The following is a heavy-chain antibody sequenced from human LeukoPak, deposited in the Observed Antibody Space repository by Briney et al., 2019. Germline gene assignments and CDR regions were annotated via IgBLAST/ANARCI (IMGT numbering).Heavy chain of an antibody. J-gene: IGHJ6*03. V-gene: IGHV3-7*01. CDR3: AKDWARGNYYGSGSLRVYYYMDV. D-gene: IGHD3-10*01. Sequence: PGGSLRLSCAASGFTFSSYWMTWVRQAPGKGLEWVGNIKRDGSERYYVDSVKGRFTISRDNAKNSLYLQMNSLRAEDTAVYYCAKDWARGNYYGSGSLRVYYYMDVWGKGTTVTISS. CDR2: IKRDGSER. CDR1: GFTFSSYW.